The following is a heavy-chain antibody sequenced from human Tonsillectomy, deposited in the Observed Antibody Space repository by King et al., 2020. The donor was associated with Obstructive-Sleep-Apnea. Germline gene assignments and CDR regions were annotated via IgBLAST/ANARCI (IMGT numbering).Heavy chain of an antibody. V-gene: IGHV1-2*05. CDR2: INPNSGGT. CDR3: AREGSGYDPYFDY. Sequence: VQLVESGAEVKKPGASVKVSCKASGYTFTGYYMHWVRQAPGQGLEWMGRINPNSGGTNYAQKFQGRVTMTRDTSISTAYMELSRLRSDDTVVYYCAREGSGYDPYFDYWGQGTLVTVSS. D-gene: IGHD5-12*01. J-gene: IGHJ4*02. CDR1: GYTFTGYY.